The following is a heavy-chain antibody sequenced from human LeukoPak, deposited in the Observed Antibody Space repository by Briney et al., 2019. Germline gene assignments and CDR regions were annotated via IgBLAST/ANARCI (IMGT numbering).Heavy chain of an antibody. CDR3: ARRVTTMVRGVIISYYYYYYMDV. Sequence: SETLSLTCAVYGGSFSGYYWSWIRQPPGKGLEWIGEINHSGSTNYNPSLKSRVTLSVDTSKNQFSLKLSSVTAADTAVYYCARRVTTMVRGVIISYYYYYYMDVWGKGTTVTISS. CDR1: GGSFSGYY. J-gene: IGHJ6*03. D-gene: IGHD3-10*01. CDR2: INHSGST. V-gene: IGHV4-34*01.